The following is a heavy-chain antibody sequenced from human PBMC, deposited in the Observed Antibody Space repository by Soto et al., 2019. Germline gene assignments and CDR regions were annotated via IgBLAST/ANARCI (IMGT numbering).Heavy chain of an antibody. CDR3: ARFLDGYNYFDY. J-gene: IGHJ4*02. CDR1: GGSFSGYY. D-gene: IGHD5-12*01. V-gene: IGHV4-34*01. CDR2: INHSGST. Sequence: SETLSLTCAVYGGSFSGYYWSWIRQPPGKGLEWIGEINHSGSTNYNPSLKSRVTISVDTSKKQFSLKLSSVTAADTAVYYCARFLDGYNYFDYWGQGTLVTVSS.